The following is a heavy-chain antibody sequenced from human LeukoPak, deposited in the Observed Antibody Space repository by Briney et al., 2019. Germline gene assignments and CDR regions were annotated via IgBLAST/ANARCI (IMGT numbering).Heavy chain of an antibody. CDR1: GYTFTSYD. Sequence: ASVTVSCKASGYTFTSYDINWVRQATGQGLEWMGWMNPNSGNTGYAQKFQGRVTMTRNTSISTAYMELSSLRSEDTAVYYCARASSSSWSLGMDVWGQGTTVTVSS. D-gene: IGHD6-13*01. J-gene: IGHJ6*02. CDR3: ARASSSSWSLGMDV. CDR2: MNPNSGNT. V-gene: IGHV1-8*01.